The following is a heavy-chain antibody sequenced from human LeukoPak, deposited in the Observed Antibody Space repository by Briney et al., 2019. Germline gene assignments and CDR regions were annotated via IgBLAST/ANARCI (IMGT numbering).Heavy chain of an antibody. CDR1: GYTFTSYG. Sequence: ASVKVSCKASGYTFTSYGISWVRQAPGQGLEWMGWISAYNGNTNYAQKLQGRVTMTTDTSTCTAYMELRSLRSDDTAVYYCARIQYSGYDSGYWGQGTLVTVSS. D-gene: IGHD5-12*01. CDR2: ISAYNGNT. V-gene: IGHV1-18*01. J-gene: IGHJ4*02. CDR3: ARIQYSGYDSGY.